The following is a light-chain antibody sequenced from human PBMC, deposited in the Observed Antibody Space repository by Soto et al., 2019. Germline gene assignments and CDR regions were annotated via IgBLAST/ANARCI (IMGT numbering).Light chain of an antibody. CDR1: QSVKPF. CDR3: QQRSNWPPIT. V-gene: IGKV3-11*01. J-gene: IGKJ5*01. Sequence: EIALTQSPATLSLSPGERATLSGRASQSVKPFSVWYQQRPGQAPRLLFHDASHRAAGIPARFSGSGFGTDFTLTISSLEPEDAAVYYCQQRSNWPPITFGQGTRLEI. CDR2: DAS.